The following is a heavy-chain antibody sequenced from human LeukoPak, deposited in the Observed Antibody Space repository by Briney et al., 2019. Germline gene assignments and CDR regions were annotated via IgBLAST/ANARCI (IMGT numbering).Heavy chain of an antibody. CDR3: ARALTRYDYVWGSYRRDNWFDP. Sequence: SETLSLTCAVYGGSFSGYYWSWIRQPPGKGLEWIGEINHSGSTNYNPSLKSRVTISVDTSNNQFSLKLSSVTAADTAVYYCARALTRYDYVWGSYRRDNWFDPWGQGTLVTVSS. J-gene: IGHJ5*02. D-gene: IGHD3-16*02. CDR1: GGSFSGYY. V-gene: IGHV4-34*01. CDR2: INHSGST.